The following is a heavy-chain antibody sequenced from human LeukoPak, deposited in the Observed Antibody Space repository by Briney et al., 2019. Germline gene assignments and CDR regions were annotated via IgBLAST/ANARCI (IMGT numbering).Heavy chain of an antibody. CDR1: GYTFTSYY. V-gene: IGHV1-46*01. Sequence: GASVKVSCKASGYTFTSYYMHWVRQAPGQGLEWMGIINPSGGSTSYAQKFQGRVTMTRDTSTSTVYMELSSLRSEDTAVYYCARSLVAGNFGVVPSSNWFDPWGQGTLVTVPS. J-gene: IGHJ5*02. CDR3: ARSLVAGNFGVVPSSNWFDP. D-gene: IGHD3-3*01. CDR2: INPSGGST.